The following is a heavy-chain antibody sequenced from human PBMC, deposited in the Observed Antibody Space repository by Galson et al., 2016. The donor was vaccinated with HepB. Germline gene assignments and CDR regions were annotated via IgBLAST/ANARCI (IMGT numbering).Heavy chain of an antibody. D-gene: IGHD4-23*01. J-gene: IGHJ4*02. CDR2: IRSKANNYA. CDR3: ARDLWRGGRIDY. CDR1: GFTFRGSA. V-gene: IGHV3-73*01. Sequence: SLRLSCAASGFTFRGSAMHWVRQASGKGLEWVGRIRSKANNYADSVKGRFTISRDNAKNTLYLQMNSLRAEDTAVYYCARDLWRGGRIDYWGQGTLVTVSS.